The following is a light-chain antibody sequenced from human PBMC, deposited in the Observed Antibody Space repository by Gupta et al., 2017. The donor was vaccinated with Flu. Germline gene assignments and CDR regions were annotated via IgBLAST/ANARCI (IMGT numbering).Light chain of an antibody. CDR3: QQYDTWPPWT. V-gene: IGKV3-15*01. CDR2: DAY. Sequence: IVMTQSPATLSVSPGERATLSCRASQRISSKVAWYQQKPGQAPRLLIYDAYTRPTGVPVRFSGGGSGTEFTLTINSLQSEDFAIYYCQQYDTWPPWTLGQGTKVEIK. J-gene: IGKJ1*01. CDR1: QRISSK.